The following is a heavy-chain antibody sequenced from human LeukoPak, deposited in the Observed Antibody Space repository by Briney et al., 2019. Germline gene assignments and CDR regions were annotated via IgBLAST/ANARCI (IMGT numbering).Heavy chain of an antibody. CDR3: ARDRVIAAAGSFDY. CDR1: GYTFTSYY. Sequence: ASVKVSCKASGYTFTSYYMHWVRQVPGQGLEWMGIINPTGGSTTYAQRFQGRVTMTRDTSTSTVYMELRSLRSEDTAVYYCARDRVIAAAGSFDYWGQGTLVTVSS. D-gene: IGHD6-13*01. J-gene: IGHJ4*02. V-gene: IGHV1-46*01. CDR2: INPTGGST.